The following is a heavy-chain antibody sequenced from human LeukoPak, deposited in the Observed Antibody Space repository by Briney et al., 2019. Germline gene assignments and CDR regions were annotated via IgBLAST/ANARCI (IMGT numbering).Heavy chain of an antibody. CDR1: GFTFSGYW. V-gene: IGHV3-74*01. CDR2: INSDGSST. D-gene: IGHD3-10*01. J-gene: IGHJ4*02. CDR3: ARSKLLWFGED. Sequence: PGGSLRLSCAASGFTFSGYWMHWVRQAPGKGLVWVSRINSDGSSTSYADSVKGRFTISRDNAKNTLYLQMNSLRAEDTAVYYCARSKLLWFGEDWGQGTLVTVSS.